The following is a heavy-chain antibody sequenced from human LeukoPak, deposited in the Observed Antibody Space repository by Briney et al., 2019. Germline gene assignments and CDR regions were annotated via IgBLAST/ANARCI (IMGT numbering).Heavy chain of an antibody. CDR2: ISWNSGSI. J-gene: IGHJ3*02. D-gene: IGHD2-15*01. Sequence: GGSLRLSCAASGFTFDDYVMHWVRQAPGKGLEWVSSISWNSGSIGYADSVKGRFTIPRDNAKNSLYLQMNSLRAEDMALYYCARERWNAFDIWGQGTMVTVSS. CDR3: ARERWNAFDI. V-gene: IGHV3-9*03. CDR1: GFTFDDYV.